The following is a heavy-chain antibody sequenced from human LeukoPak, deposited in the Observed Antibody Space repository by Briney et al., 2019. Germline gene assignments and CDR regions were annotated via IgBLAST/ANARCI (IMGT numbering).Heavy chain of an antibody. CDR2: ISSSSSYI. Sequence: GGSLRLSCAASGFTFSSYTMNWVRQAPGKGLEWVSSISSSSSYIYSADSVKGRFTISRDNAKNSLYLQMNSLRAEDTAVYYCAKYVVGGSSYYFDYWGQGTLVTVSS. CDR1: GFTFSSYT. CDR3: AKYVVGGSSYYFDY. J-gene: IGHJ4*02. D-gene: IGHD2-15*01. V-gene: IGHV3-21*04.